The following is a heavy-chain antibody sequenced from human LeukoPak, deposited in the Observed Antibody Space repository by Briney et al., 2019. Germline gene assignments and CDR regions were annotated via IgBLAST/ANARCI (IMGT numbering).Heavy chain of an antibody. V-gene: IGHV4-4*07. CDR1: GASISDSY. J-gene: IGHJ4*02. Sequence: SETLSLTCTVSGASISDSYWGWIRQPAGKGLEWIGRFYTSGTTTYNPSLKSRVTMSFDTSKNQFSVRLTSVTAADTAVYHCARIYTGNYLDYWGQGTLLAVSS. D-gene: IGHD1-1*01. CDR2: FYTSGTT. CDR3: ARIYTGNYLDY.